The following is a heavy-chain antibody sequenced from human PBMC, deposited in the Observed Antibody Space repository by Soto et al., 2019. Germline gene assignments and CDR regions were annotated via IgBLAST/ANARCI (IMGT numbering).Heavy chain of an antibody. CDR3: AVSGGLREY. CDR2: ISYDGGDK. Sequence: QVRLVESGGGVVQPGRSLRLSCAASGFTFSTYTIHWLRQAPGKGLEWVALISYDGGDKYYADAVKGRFTISRDNAKNTLYVQMNSLRPEDTAVYYCAVSGGLREYWGQGTLVTVSS. CDR1: GFTFSTYT. V-gene: IGHV3-30-3*01. J-gene: IGHJ4*02. D-gene: IGHD2-15*01.